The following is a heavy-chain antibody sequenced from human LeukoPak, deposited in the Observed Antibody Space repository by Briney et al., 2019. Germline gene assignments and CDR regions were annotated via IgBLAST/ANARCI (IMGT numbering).Heavy chain of an antibody. J-gene: IGHJ5*02. Sequence: ASEKVSCKASGYIFTTYYMHWVRQAPGQGLEWMGLINPSGGSATYAQKFQGRVTVTRDTSTNTVYMELSSLRSEDTAVYYCAREPHGDYTVNWFDHWGQGTLVTVSS. D-gene: IGHD4-17*01. CDR1: GYIFTTYY. CDR3: AREPHGDYTVNWFDH. V-gene: IGHV1-46*01. CDR2: INPSGGSA.